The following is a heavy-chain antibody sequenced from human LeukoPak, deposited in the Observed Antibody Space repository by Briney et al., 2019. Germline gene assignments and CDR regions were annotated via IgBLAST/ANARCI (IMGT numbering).Heavy chain of an antibody. Sequence: GASVKVSCKASGYTFTGYYMHWVRQAPGQRLEWMGRINPNSGGTNYAQKFQGRVTMTRDTSISTAYMELSRLRSDDTAVYYCARIIAVAAKEVDYWGQGILVTVSS. CDR3: ARIIAVAAKEVDY. CDR1: GYTFTGYY. J-gene: IGHJ4*02. CDR2: INPNSGGT. V-gene: IGHV1-2*06. D-gene: IGHD6-19*01.